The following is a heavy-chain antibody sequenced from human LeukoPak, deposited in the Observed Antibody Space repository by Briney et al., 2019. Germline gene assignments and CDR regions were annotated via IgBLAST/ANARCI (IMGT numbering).Heavy chain of an antibody. V-gene: IGHV3-30*04. CDR1: GFTFSSYA. CDR2: ISYDGSNK. CDR3: ARGPEYSSSCYDY. J-gene: IGHJ4*02. D-gene: IGHD6-6*01. Sequence: GGSLRLSCAASGFTFSSYAMHWVRQAPGKGLEWVAVISYDGSNKYYADSVKGRFTISRDNSKNTLYLQMNSLRAEDTAVYYCARGPEYSSSCYDYWGQGTLVTVSS.